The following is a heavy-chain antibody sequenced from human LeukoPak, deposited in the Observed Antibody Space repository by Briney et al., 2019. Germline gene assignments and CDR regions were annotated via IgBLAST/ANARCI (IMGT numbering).Heavy chain of an antibody. D-gene: IGHD2-8*01. J-gene: IGHJ6*03. Sequence: SETLSLTCTVSGGSISSSSYYWGWIRQPPGKGLEWIGSIYYSGSTYYNPSLKSRVTISVDTSKNQFSLKLSSVTAADTAVYYCARGIVLDYYYYMDVWGKGTTVTVSS. CDR1: GGSISSSSYY. CDR3: ARGIVLDYYYYMDV. V-gene: IGHV4-39*07. CDR2: IYYSGST.